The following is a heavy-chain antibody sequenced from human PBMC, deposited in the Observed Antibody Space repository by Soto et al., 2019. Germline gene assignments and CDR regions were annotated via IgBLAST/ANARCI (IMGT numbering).Heavy chain of an antibody. J-gene: IGHJ6*02. Sequence: QVQLQESGPGLVKPSETLSLSCTVSGGSISSYYWSWFRQSPGKRMEWIGYVHHSWGSSYNPSLQSRVALSLAPSRSQFSLQVTSVTATDPAVYYCARQGFGPLHGLVDVWGQGTTVTVSS. D-gene: IGHD3-10*01. CDR3: ARQGFGPLHGLVDV. V-gene: IGHV4-59*08. CDR1: GGSISSYY. CDR2: VHHSWGS.